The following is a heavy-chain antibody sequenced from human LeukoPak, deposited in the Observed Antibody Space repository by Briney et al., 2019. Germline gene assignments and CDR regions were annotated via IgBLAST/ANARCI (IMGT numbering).Heavy chain of an antibody. CDR2: IHPAVSDT. Sequence: GESLKISCKGSGFTVTDHWIAWVRQMPGKGLEWVGIIHPAVSDTPKSPSFQGQVVISVDRSISTAYLQWNSLKASETAMYYCAASPPHCGADCPFDYWGQGTLVTVSS. CDR3: AASPPHCGADCPFDY. J-gene: IGHJ4*02. CDR1: GFTVTDHW. V-gene: IGHV5-51*01. D-gene: IGHD2-21*02.